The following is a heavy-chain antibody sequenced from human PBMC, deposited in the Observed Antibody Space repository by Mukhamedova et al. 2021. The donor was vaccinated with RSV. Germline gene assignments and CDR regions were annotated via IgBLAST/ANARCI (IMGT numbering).Heavy chain of an antibody. CDR3: AREARFLEGLPPPRGYYYGMDV. V-gene: IGHV4-61*02. Sequence: GKGLEWIGRIYTSGSTNYNPSLKSRVTISVDTSKNQFSLKLSSVTAADTAVYYCAREARFLEGLPPPRGYYYGMDVGGQGTTVTV. J-gene: IGHJ6*02. D-gene: IGHD3-3*01. CDR2: IYTSGST.